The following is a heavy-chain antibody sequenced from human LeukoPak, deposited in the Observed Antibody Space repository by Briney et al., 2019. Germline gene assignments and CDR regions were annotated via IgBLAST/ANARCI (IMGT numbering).Heavy chain of an antibody. CDR3: ASDAIIAAAVSTDY. CDR1: GFTFSSYS. CDR2: ISSSSSYI. Sequence: PGGSLRLSCAAPGFTFSSYSMNWVRQAPGKGLEWVSSISSSSSYIYYADSVKGRFTTSRDNAKNSLYLQMNSLRAEDTAVYYCASDAIIAAAVSTDYWGQGTLVTVSS. J-gene: IGHJ4*02. V-gene: IGHV3-21*01. D-gene: IGHD6-13*01.